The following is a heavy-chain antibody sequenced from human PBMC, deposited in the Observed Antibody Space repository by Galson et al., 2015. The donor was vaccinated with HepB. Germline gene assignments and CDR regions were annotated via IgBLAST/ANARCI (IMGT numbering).Heavy chain of an antibody. V-gene: IGHV3-66*02. CDR1: GFNVSGNY. Sequence: SLRLSCAASGFNVSGNYMSWVRQAPGKGLEWVSVIYRDDTTHLADSVKGRFTISRDKSKNTLYLQMNSLRPEDTAVYYCARDQGDDYVNYYYYHGMDVWDQGTTVTVSS. J-gene: IGHJ6*02. CDR2: IYRDDTT. D-gene: IGHD4-17*01. CDR3: ARDQGDDYVNYYYYHGMDV.